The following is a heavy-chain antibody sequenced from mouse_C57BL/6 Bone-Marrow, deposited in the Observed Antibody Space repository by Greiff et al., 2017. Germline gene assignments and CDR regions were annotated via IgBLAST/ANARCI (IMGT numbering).Heavy chain of an antibody. Sequence: VQLQQSGPVLVKPGASVKMSCKASGYTFTDYYMNWVKQSHGKSLEWIGVINPYNGGTSYNQKFKGKATLTVDKSSSTAYMELNSLTSEDSAVYYCARKDWDVAWFAYWGQGTLVTVSA. D-gene: IGHD4-1*01. CDR1: GYTFTDYY. J-gene: IGHJ3*01. V-gene: IGHV1-19*01. CDR2: INPYNGGT. CDR3: ARKDWDVAWFAY.